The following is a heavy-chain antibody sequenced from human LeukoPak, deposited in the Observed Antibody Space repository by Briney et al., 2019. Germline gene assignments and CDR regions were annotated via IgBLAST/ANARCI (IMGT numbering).Heavy chain of an antibody. CDR1: GGSFSGYY. D-gene: IGHD5-12*01. CDR3: ARGLRTRNGYGLDP. Sequence: PSETLSLTCAVYGGSFSGYYWSWIRQPPGKGLEWIGEINHSGSTNYNPSLKSRVTISVDTSKNQFSLKLSSVTAADTAVYYCARGLRTRNGYGLDPWGQGTLVTVSS. V-gene: IGHV4-34*01. J-gene: IGHJ4*02. CDR2: INHSGST.